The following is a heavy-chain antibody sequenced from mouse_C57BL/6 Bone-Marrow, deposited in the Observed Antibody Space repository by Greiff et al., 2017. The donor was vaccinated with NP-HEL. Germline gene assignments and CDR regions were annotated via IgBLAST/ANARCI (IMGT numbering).Heavy chain of an antibody. CDR2: IDPEDGGT. Sequence: VQLQQSGAELVKPGASVKLSCTASGFNIKDYYMPWVKQRTEQGLEWIGRIDPEDGGTKYAPKFQGKATIPADTSSNTAYLQLSSLTSEDTAVFYSARHFAYWGQGTLVTVSA. V-gene: IGHV14-2*01. J-gene: IGHJ3*01. CDR1: GFNIKDYY. CDR3: ARHFAY.